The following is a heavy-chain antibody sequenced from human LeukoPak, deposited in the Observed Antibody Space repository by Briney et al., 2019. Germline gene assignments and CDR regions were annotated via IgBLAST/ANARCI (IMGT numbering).Heavy chain of an antibody. CDR2: IYYSGST. D-gene: IGHD3-16*01. Sequence: PSETLSLTCTVSGGSISSSSYYWGWIRQPPGKGLEWIGSIYYSGSTTYNPSLKSRVTISVDTSKSQFSLKLISVTAADTAIYYCARVRGDFETDWGQGTLVTVSS. CDR3: ARVRGDFETD. V-gene: IGHV4-39*07. CDR1: GGSISSSSYY. J-gene: IGHJ1*01.